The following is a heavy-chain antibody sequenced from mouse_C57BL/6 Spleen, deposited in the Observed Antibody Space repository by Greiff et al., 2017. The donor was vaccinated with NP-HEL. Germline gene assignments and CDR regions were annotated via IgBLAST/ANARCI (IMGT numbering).Heavy chain of an antibody. CDR2: IWGVGST. CDR3: ARRGGIYYYAMDY. V-gene: IGHV2-6*01. CDR1: GFSLTSYG. J-gene: IGHJ4*01. Sequence: VQVVESGPGLVAPSQSLSITCTVSGFSLTSYGVDWVRQSPGKGLEWLGVIWGVGSTNYNSALKSRLSISKDNSKSQVFLKMNSLQTDDTAMYYCARRGGIYYYAMDYWGQGTSVTVSS.